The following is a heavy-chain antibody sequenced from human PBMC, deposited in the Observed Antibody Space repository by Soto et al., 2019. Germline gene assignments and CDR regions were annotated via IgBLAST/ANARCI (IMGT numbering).Heavy chain of an antibody. CDR3: AGVDY. CDR1: GFTFSRVS. J-gene: IGHJ4*01. Sequence: PGGSLRFSCEASGFTFSRVSMNWVRQVPGKGLDRGASISSGSSDTWYAHSVKGRFIISRDNAQNSLCLQMNTLRPEDTAMYQCAGVDYVGPGTQVAVCS. CDR2: ISSGSSDT. V-gene: IGHV3-21*01.